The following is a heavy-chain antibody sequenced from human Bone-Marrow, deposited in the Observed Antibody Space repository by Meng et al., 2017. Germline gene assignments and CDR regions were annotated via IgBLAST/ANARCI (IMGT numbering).Heavy chain of an antibody. CDR2: IWYDGSNK. D-gene: IGHD3-22*01. Sequence: GESLKISCAASGFTFSSYGMHWVRQAPGKGLEWVAVIWYDGSNKYYADSVKGRFTISRDNSKNTLYLQMNSLRAEDTAVYYCARQKDYYDSSDARNFDYWGQGTLVTVPQ. CDR1: GFTFSSYG. CDR3: ARQKDYYDSSDARNFDY. J-gene: IGHJ4*02. V-gene: IGHV3-33*01.